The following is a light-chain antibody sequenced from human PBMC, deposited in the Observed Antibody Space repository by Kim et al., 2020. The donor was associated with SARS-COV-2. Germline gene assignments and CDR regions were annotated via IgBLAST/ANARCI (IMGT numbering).Light chain of an antibody. Sequence: ASVGDRATITCQASQDISNYLNWYQQKPGKAPKVLIYDASNLATGVPSRFSGSGSGTDFTFTISSLQPEDVATYFCQQCDNLPITFGQGTRLEIK. CDR3: QQCDNLPIT. J-gene: IGKJ5*01. CDR2: DAS. CDR1: QDISNY. V-gene: IGKV1-33*01.